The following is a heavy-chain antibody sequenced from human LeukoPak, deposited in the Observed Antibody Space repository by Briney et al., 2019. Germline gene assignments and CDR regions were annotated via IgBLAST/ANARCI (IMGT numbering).Heavy chain of an antibody. CDR1: GYSFTNYW. CDR2: IYPSDSDT. D-gene: IGHD2-15*01. J-gene: IGHJ4*02. V-gene: IGHV5-51*01. Sequence: GESLKISCKGSGYSFTNYWIGWVRQMPGKGLEWMGSIYPSDSDTRYSPSFQGQVTISADKSISTAYLQWSSLKASDTAMFYCARRYCSGGSCNFDHWGQGTLVTVSS. CDR3: ARRYCSGGSCNFDH.